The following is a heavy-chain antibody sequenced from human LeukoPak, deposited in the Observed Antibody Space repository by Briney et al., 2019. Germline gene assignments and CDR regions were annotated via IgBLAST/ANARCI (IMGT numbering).Heavy chain of an antibody. Sequence: GGSLRLSCAASGFTFSGSAMHWVRQASGKGLEWVGRIRSKANSYATAYAASMKGRFTISRDDSKNTLYLQMNSLKTEDTAVYYCTTDRGQWLVQIDYWGQGTLVTVSS. CDR1: GFTFSGSA. CDR2: IRSKANSYAT. V-gene: IGHV3-73*01. D-gene: IGHD6-19*01. J-gene: IGHJ4*02. CDR3: TTDRGQWLVQIDY.